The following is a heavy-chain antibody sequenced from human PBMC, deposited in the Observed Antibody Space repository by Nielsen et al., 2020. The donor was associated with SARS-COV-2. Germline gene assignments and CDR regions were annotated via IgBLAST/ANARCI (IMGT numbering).Heavy chain of an antibody. J-gene: IGHJ3*02. Sequence: LSLTCAASGFTFSSYGMHWVRQAPGKGLEWVAVIWYDGSNKYYADSVKGRFTISRDNSKNTLYLQMNSLRAEDTAVYYCAREDLVGATSAFDIWGQGTMVTVSS. V-gene: IGHV3-33*01. CDR1: GFTFSSYG. D-gene: IGHD1-26*01. CDR3: AREDLVGATSAFDI. CDR2: IWYDGSNK.